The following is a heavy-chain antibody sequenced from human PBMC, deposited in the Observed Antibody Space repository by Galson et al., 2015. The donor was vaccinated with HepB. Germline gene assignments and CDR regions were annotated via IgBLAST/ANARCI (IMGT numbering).Heavy chain of an antibody. V-gene: IGHV2-5*01. Sequence: PALVKPTQTHTLTCTFSGFSLSTSTVGVGWIRQPPGKALEWLALINGNDDKRYSPSLKWRLTITKDTSKSQVVLTMTNMDPVDAATYYCAHRRQVITKEFDSWGQGTLVTVSS. D-gene: IGHD1-20*01. CDR3: AHRRQVITKEFDS. J-gene: IGHJ4*02. CDR2: INGNDDK. CDR1: GFSLSTSTVG.